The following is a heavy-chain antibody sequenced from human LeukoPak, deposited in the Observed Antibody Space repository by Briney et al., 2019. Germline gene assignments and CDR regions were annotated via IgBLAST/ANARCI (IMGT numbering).Heavy chain of an antibody. D-gene: IGHD6-13*01. CDR1: GGSFSGYY. CDR3: ARASSSLYLGDPYYFDY. CDR2: INHSGST. Sequence: KPSVTLSLTCAVYGGSFSGYYWSWIRQPPGKGLEWIGEINHSGSTNYNPSLKSRVTISLDTSKNQFSLKLSSVAAADTAVYYCARASSSLYLGDPYYFDYWGQGTLVTVSS. V-gene: IGHV4-34*01. J-gene: IGHJ4*02.